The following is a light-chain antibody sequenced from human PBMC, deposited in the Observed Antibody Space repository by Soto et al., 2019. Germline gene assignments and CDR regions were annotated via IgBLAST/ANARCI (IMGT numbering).Light chain of an antibody. V-gene: IGKV4-1*01. CDR2: WAY. Sequence: DSVMTQSPHSLAVSLGEMATINGKSSHSVLYSSHNNNYLAWYQQKPGQPPKXXIYWAYTRESGVPDRFSGSGYGTDFTLTISSLQAEDVAVYYCQQYFSIPITFGQGTKVDIK. J-gene: IGKJ1*01. CDR1: HSVLYSSHNNNY. CDR3: QQYFSIPIT.